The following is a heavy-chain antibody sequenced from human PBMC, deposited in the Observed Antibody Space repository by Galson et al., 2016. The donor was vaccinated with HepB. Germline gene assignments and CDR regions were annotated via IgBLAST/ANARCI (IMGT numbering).Heavy chain of an antibody. CDR2: MYYDGRS. Sequence: SETLSLTCSVSGGSIANSRYYWSWIRQPPGKGLEWVGSMYYDGRSYFHPSLNSRATMSVDRSKNQISLNLNSVTAADTAVYFCASGDSGWYRGYFDSWDQGTRVTVYS. CDR1: GGSIANSRYY. D-gene: IGHD6-13*01. J-gene: IGHJ4*02. V-gene: IGHV4-39*01. CDR3: ASGDSGWYRGYFDS.